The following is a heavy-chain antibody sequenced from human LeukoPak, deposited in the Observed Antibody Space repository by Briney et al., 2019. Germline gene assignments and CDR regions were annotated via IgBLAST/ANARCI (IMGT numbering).Heavy chain of an antibody. Sequence: GGSLRLSCAASGLTFSSYSVNCVRQAPGKGLDWVSYISSSSNTIYYADSVKGRFTISRDNAKNSPYLQMHSLRAEDTAVYYCATDGLSMTTVTSGDYYWGQGTLVTVSS. V-gene: IGHV3-48*01. J-gene: IGHJ4*02. CDR3: ATDGLSMTTVTSGDYY. CDR2: ISSSSNTI. D-gene: IGHD4-17*01. CDR1: GLTFSSYS.